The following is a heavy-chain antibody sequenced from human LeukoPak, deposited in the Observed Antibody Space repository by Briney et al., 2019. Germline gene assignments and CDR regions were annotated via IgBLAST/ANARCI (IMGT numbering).Heavy chain of an antibody. D-gene: IGHD6-13*01. CDR1: GGSISSYY. V-gene: IGHV4-59*01. CDR3: ARSGLSSRSYYYGMDV. CDR2: IYYSGST. J-gene: IGHJ6*02. Sequence: PSETLSLTCIVSGGSISSYYWNWIRQPPGKGLEWIAYIYYSGSTNYNPSLKSRVTVSLDTSKNQFSLKLNSVTAADTAVYYCARSGLSSRSYYYGMDVWGQGTTVTVSS.